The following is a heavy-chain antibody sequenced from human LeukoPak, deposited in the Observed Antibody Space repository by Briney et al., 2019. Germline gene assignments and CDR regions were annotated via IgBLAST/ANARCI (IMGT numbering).Heavy chain of an antibody. V-gene: IGHV4-34*01. J-gene: IGHJ2*01. CDR1: VGSFSGYY. CDR3: ARRRYFDL. CDR2: IDHSGST. Sequence: SETLSLTCAVYVGSFSGYYWSWIRQPPGKGLEWIGEIDHSGSTNYNPSLKSRVTISVDTSKNQFSLKLSSVTAADTAVYYCARRRYFDLWGRGNLVTASS.